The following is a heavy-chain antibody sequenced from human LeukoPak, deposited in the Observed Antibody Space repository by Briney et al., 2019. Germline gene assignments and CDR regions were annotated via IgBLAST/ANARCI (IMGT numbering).Heavy chain of an antibody. CDR1: GFTFDDYA. V-gene: IGHV3-43D*03. Sequence: GGSLRLSCAASGFTFDDYAMHWVRQAPGKGLEWVSPISWDGGSTYYADSVKGRFTISRDNSKNSLYLQMNSLRAEDTAVYYCARVLRYCSGGNCYSGGLGYMDVWGKGTTVTISS. CDR2: ISWDGGST. CDR3: ARVLRYCSGGNCYSGGLGYMDV. D-gene: IGHD2-15*01. J-gene: IGHJ6*03.